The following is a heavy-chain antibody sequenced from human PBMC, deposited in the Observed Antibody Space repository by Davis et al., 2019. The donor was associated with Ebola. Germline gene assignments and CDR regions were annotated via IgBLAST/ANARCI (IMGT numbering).Heavy chain of an antibody. J-gene: IGHJ4*02. D-gene: IGHD6-19*01. CDR1: GFPFNNVW. CDR3: ATSGSVSGRLEY. Sequence: GESLKISCAASGFPFNNVWMSWVRQAPGKGLEWVGRIKSKTGGGTTIYAASVQGRFTISRDDSKNTLYLQMNSLKTGYTAVYYCATSGSVSGRLEYWGQGTLVTVSS. V-gene: IGHV3-15*01. CDR2: IKSKTGGGTT.